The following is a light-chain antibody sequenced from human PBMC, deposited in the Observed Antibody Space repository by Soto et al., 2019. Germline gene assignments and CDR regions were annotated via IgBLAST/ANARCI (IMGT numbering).Light chain of an antibody. J-gene: IGLJ1*01. CDR3: SSYTSSSTPYYV. Sequence: QSALAQPASVSGSPGQPITISCTGTSSDLGGYNYVSWYQQHPGKAPKLILYEVSNRPSGVSNRFSGSKSGNTASLTISGLQAEAEADYYCSSYTSSSTPYYVFGTGTKVTVL. CDR1: SSDLGGYNY. V-gene: IGLV2-14*01. CDR2: EVS.